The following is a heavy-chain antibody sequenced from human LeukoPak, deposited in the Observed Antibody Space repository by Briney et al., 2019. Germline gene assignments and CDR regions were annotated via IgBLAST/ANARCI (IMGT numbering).Heavy chain of an antibody. Sequence: SETLSLTCTVSGDSIRSHYWSWFRQPPGKGLEWIGFISYSGNTNYNPSFWSRVTISVDTSKSQLSLKLSSVTAADTAVYYCARGGDGYNYHFDYWGQGTLVTVSS. V-gene: IGHV4-59*11. J-gene: IGHJ4*02. D-gene: IGHD5-24*01. CDR1: GDSIRSHY. CDR3: ARGGDGYNYHFDY. CDR2: ISYSGNT.